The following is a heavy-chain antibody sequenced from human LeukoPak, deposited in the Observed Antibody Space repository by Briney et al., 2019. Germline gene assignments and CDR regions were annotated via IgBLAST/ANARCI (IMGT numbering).Heavy chain of an antibody. D-gene: IGHD3-22*01. CDR3: ARVDRNYYDSSGYYTPGGFFFDY. J-gene: IGHJ4*02. CDR2: IYYSGST. Sequence: SETLSLTCTVSGGSISSYYWSWIRQPPGKGLEWIGYIYYSGSTNYNPSLKSRVTISVDTSKNQFSLKLSSVTAADTAVYYCARVDRNYYDSSGYYTPGGFFFDYWGQGTLVTVSS. V-gene: IGHV4-59*01. CDR1: GGSISSYY.